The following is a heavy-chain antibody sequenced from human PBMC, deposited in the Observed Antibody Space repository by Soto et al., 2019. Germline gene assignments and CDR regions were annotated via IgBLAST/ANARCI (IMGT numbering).Heavy chain of an antibody. J-gene: IGHJ5*02. CDR1: GGTFSSYT. CDR3: ARDEGARYGWFDP. D-gene: IGHD1-20*01. V-gene: IGHV1-69*08. CDR2: IIPILGIA. Sequence: QVQLVQSGAEVKKPGSSVKVSCKASGGTFSSYTISWVRQAPGQGLEWMGRIIPILGIANYAQKFQGRVTITADKSTSTAYMELSSLRSEDTAVYSCARDEGARYGWFDPWGQGTLVTVSS.